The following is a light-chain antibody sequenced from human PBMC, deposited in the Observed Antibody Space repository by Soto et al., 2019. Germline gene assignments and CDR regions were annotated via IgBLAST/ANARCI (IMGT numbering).Light chain of an antibody. CDR3: QQYGSTPRVT. Sequence: EMVLTQSPGTLSLSPGERATLSCRASQSVSISHLAWYQQKPGQAPRLLIYGASIRATGIPDRFRGSGSGTDFTLTISTLEPEDFAVYYCQQYGSTPRVTFGQGTKLEIK. J-gene: IGKJ2*01. CDR1: QSVSISH. CDR2: GAS. V-gene: IGKV3-20*01.